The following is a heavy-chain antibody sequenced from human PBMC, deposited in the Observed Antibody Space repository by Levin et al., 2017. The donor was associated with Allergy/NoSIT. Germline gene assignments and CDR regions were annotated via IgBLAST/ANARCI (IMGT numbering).Heavy chain of an antibody. CDR3: ARTRYSSSSDWFDS. CDR1: GYTFTNYH. D-gene: IGHD6-6*01. V-gene: IGHV1-46*01. Sequence: GESLKISCKASGYTFTNYHLHWVRQAPGRGLEWMAGINPFGGSTSYAQKFQGRVTMTSDTSTSTVHMELSSLRSEDTAVYYCARTRYSSSSDWFDSWGQGTLLTVSS. CDR2: INPFGGST. J-gene: IGHJ5*01.